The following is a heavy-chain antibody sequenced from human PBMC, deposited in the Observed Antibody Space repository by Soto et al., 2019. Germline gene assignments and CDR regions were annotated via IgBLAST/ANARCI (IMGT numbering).Heavy chain of an antibody. Sequence: QVQLVQSGAEVKKPGSSVKVSCMASGGTFSSYAISWVRQAPGQGLEWMGGIIPIFGTANYAQKFQGRVTITADESTSTAYMELSSLRSEDTAVYYCARDGNYYDSSGYQYYYYGMDVWGQGTTVTVSS. D-gene: IGHD3-22*01. CDR3: ARDGNYYDSSGYQYYYYGMDV. CDR1: GGTFSSYA. J-gene: IGHJ6*02. V-gene: IGHV1-69*01. CDR2: IIPIFGTA.